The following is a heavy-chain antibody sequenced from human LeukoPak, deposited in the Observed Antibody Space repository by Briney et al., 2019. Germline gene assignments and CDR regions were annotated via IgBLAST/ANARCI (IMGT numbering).Heavy chain of an antibody. CDR3: AKVNGYSYGYFDY. V-gene: IGHV3-53*01. D-gene: IGHD5-18*01. J-gene: IGHJ4*02. CDR1: GFTVSSNY. CDR2: IYSGGST. Sequence: PGGSLRLSCAASGFTVSSNYMSWVRQAPGKGLEWVSLIYSGGSTFYADSVKGRFTISRDNSKNTLYLQMNSLRAEDTAVYYCAKVNGYSYGYFDYWGQGTLVTVSS.